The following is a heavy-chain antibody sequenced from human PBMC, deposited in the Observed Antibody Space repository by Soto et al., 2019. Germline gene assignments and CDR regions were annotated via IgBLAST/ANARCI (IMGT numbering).Heavy chain of an antibody. J-gene: IGHJ6*02. V-gene: IGHV3-30*18. CDR2: ISYDGSNK. Sequence: GGSLRLSCAASGFTFSSYGMHWVRQAPGKGLEWVAVISYDGSNKYYADSVKGRFTISRDNSKNTLYLQMNSLRAEDTAVYYCAKDSHSGYDLDYYYGMDVWGQGTTVTVSS. D-gene: IGHD5-12*01. CDR1: GFTFSSYG. CDR3: AKDSHSGYDLDYYYGMDV.